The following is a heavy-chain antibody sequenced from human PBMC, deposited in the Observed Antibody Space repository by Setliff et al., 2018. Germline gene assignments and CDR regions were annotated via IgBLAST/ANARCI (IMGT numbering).Heavy chain of an antibody. Sequence: PSETLSLPCTVSGGSINSYYWSWIRQPAGKGLVWIGRIYTSGSTNYNPSLKSRITMSIDTSKNQFSLKLSSVTAADTAVYYCARDAAFGGSSWYYYGMDAWGQGTKVTVSS. CDR1: GGSINSYY. V-gene: IGHV4-4*07. CDR2: IYTSGST. J-gene: IGHJ6*02. D-gene: IGHD6-13*01. CDR3: ARDAAFGGSSWYYYGMDA.